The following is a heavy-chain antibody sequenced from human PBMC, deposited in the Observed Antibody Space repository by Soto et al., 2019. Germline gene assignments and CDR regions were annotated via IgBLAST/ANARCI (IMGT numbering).Heavy chain of an antibody. CDR2: IYYSGST. CDR1: GGSISSGDYY. J-gene: IGHJ4*01. V-gene: IGHV4-30-4*01. D-gene: IGHD2-8*02. CDR3: ARQAISVYCVDY. Sequence: PSETLSLTCTVSGGSISSGDYYWSWIRQTPGKVLEWIGYIYYSGSTYYNPSLKSRVTISVDTSKNQFSLKLSSVTAADTAAYYCARQAISVYCVDYWGHGTLVTVSS.